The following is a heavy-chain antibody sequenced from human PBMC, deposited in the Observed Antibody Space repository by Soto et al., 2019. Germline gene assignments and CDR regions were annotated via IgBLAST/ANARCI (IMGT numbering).Heavy chain of an antibody. V-gene: IGHV1-69*01. CDR1: GGTFSSYA. Sequence: QVQLVQSGAEVKKPGSSVKVSCKASGGTFSSYAISWVRQAPGQGLEWMGGIIPIFGTANYAQKFQGRVTITADESTSTAYIEPRSLRSEDTGVEYCARPGVYGYNYYGMDVWGQGTTVTVSS. D-gene: IGHD2-8*01. CDR2: IIPIFGTA. J-gene: IGHJ6*02. CDR3: ARPGVYGYNYYGMDV.